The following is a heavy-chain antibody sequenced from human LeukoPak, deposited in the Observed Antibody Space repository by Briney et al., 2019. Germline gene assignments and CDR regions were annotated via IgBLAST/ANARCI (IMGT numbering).Heavy chain of an antibody. CDR1: GFTFSSYA. V-gene: IGHV3-66*01. Sequence: GGSLRLSRAASGFTFSSYAMSWVRQAPGKGLEWVSVIYSGGSTYYADSVKGRFTISRDNSKNTLYLQMNSLRAEDTAVYYCARDPDIAAAGFVSSTELYGMDVWGQGTTVTVSS. J-gene: IGHJ6*02. CDR3: ARDPDIAAAGFVSSTELYGMDV. D-gene: IGHD6-13*01. CDR2: IYSGGST.